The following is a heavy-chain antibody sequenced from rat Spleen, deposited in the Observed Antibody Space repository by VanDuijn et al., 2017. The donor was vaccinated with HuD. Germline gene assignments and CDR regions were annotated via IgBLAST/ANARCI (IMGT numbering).Heavy chain of an antibody. CDR2: ISTGGGNT. CDR3: TREFWAPDY. CDR1: GFTFGYYD. J-gene: IGHJ2*01. V-gene: IGHV5-25*01. D-gene: IGHD4-6*01. Sequence: EVQLVESGGGLVQPGRSLKLSCAASGFTFGYYDMAWVRQAPTKGLEWVASISTGGGNTYYRDSVKGRFTISRDNAKGVLYLQMDSLRPEDTATYYCTREFWAPDYWGQGVMVTVSS.